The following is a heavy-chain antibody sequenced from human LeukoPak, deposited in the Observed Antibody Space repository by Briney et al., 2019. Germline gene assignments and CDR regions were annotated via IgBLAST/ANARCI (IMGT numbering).Heavy chain of an antibody. CDR2: ISHDGSNK. Sequence: GGSLRLSCAASGFTFSSYAMHRVRQAPGKGLESVAVISHDGSNKYYADSVKGRFTISRDNSKNTLYLQMNSLRAEDTAVYYCARDRSSTLLDYWGQGTLVTVSS. J-gene: IGHJ4*02. D-gene: IGHD2-2*01. CDR3: ARDRSSTLLDY. V-gene: IGHV3-30*04. CDR1: GFTFSSYA.